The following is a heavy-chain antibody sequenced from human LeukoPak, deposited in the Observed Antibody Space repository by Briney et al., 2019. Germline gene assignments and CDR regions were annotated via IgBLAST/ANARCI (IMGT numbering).Heavy chain of an antibody. J-gene: IGHJ6*02. CDR3: ASSGQCSRTSCTDGYYYGMDV. CDR2: ISSSSSST. CDR1: GFTFSSYS. Sequence: GGSLRLSCAASGFTFSSYSMSWVRQAPGKGLEWVSYISSSSSSTYYADSVNGRFTISRDNAKSTLYLQMNSLRAEDTAVYYCASSGQCSRTSCTDGYYYGMDVWGQGTTVTVSS. D-gene: IGHD2-2*01. V-gene: IGHV3-48*01.